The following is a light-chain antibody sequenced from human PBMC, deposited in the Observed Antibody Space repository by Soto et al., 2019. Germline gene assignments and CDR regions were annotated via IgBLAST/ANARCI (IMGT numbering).Light chain of an antibody. CDR3: QQYYSNPLT. CDR1: QSVLYSSNNKNY. Sequence: DIVMTQSPDPLAVSLGERATINCKSSQSVLYSSNNKNYLAWYQQKPGQPPKLLIYWASTRQSGVPDRFSGSGSGTDFTLTISSLQAEDVAVYYCQQYYSNPLTFGGGTKVEIK. J-gene: IGKJ4*01. CDR2: WAS. V-gene: IGKV4-1*01.